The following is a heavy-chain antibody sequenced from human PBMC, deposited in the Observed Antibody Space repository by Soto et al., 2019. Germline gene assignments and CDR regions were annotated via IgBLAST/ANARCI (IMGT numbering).Heavy chain of an antibody. V-gene: IGHV3-48*03. Sequence: GGSLRLSCAASGFTFSSYEMNWVRQAPGKGLEWVSYISSSGSTIYYADSVKGRFTISRDNAKNSLYLQMNSLRAEDTAVYYCARFLGGAGSYYDGQNYNYYNGMDVWGQGTTVTVSS. CDR2: ISSSGSTI. CDR1: GFTFSSYE. J-gene: IGHJ6*02. CDR3: ARFLGGAGSYYDGQNYNYYNGMDV. D-gene: IGHD3-10*01.